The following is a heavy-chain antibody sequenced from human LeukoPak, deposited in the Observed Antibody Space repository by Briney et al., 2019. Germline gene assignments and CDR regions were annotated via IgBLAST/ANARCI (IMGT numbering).Heavy chain of an antibody. CDR2: IIPIFGTA. Sequence: GASVKVSCKASGGTFSSYAISWVRQAPGQGLGWMGGIIPIFGTANYAQKFQGRVTITADKSTSTAYMELSSLRSEDTAVYYCARDGTQLLYGNWFDPWGQGTLVTVSS. CDR1: GGTFSSYA. D-gene: IGHD2-2*02. CDR3: ARDGTQLLYGNWFDP. J-gene: IGHJ5*02. V-gene: IGHV1-69*06.